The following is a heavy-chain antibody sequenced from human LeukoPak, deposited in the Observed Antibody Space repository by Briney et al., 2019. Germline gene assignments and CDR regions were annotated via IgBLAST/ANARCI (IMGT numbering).Heavy chain of an antibody. Sequence: SETLSLTCTVSGGSISSYYWSWIRQPAGKGLEWIGRIYTSGSTNYNPSLKSRVTMSVDTSKNQFSLKLSSVTAADTAVYYCVREVVGTYYDSSGYYYVDYWGQGTLVTVSS. CDR2: IYTSGST. CDR1: GGSISSYY. V-gene: IGHV4-4*07. CDR3: VREVVGTYYDSSGYYYVDY. D-gene: IGHD3-22*01. J-gene: IGHJ4*02.